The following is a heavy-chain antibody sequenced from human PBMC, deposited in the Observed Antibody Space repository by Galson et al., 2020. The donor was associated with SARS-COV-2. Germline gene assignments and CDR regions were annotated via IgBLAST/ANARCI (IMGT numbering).Heavy chain of an antibody. Sequence: SETLSLTCSVSGDSISSRSYYWGWVRQPLGKGLAWIGSIDHSGRIYYNPSLKSRVTMSVDPSRNQFSLSLDSVTAADTAVYYCARHGMDTMTTFSFDYWGQGTLVTVSS. V-gene: IGHV4-39*01. J-gene: IGHJ4*02. D-gene: IGHD5-12*01. CDR3: ARHGMDTMTTFSFDY. CDR1: GDSISSRSYY. CDR2: IDHSGRI.